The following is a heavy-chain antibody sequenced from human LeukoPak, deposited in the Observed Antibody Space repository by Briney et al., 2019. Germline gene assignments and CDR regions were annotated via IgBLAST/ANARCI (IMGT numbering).Heavy chain of an antibody. D-gene: IGHD1-26*01. CDR2: ISAYNGNT. J-gene: IGHJ4*02. CDR1: GYTFTSYG. Sequence: ASVKVSCKASGYTFTSYGISWVRQAPGQGLEWMGWISAYNGNTNYAQKLQGRVTTTTDTSTSTAYMELRSLRSDDTAVYYCARDFSGSYLYNLDYWGQGTLVTVSS. CDR3: ARDFSGSYLYNLDY. V-gene: IGHV1-18*01.